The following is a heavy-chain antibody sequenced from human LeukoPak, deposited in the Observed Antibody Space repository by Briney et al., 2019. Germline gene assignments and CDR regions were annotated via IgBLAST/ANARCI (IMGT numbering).Heavy chain of an antibody. CDR3: AKHLDVLRYFDWSQETYGMDV. D-gene: IGHD3-9*01. Sequence: PGGSLRLSCAASGFTFSSYAMSWVRQAPGKGLEWVSAISGRGGSTYYADSVKGRFTISRDNSKNTLYLQMNSLRAEDTAVYYCAKHLDVLRYFDWSQETYGMDVWGQGTTVTVSS. CDR1: GFTFSSYA. J-gene: IGHJ6*02. V-gene: IGHV3-23*01. CDR2: ISGRGGST.